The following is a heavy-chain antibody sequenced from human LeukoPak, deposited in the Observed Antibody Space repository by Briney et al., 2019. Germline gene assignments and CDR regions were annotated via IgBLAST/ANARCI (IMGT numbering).Heavy chain of an antibody. V-gene: IGHV1-2*02. D-gene: IGHD3-10*01. CDR1: GYTFTGYY. CDR3: ARGVYGSGSYYTYYYYYYMDV. Sequence: ASVKVSCKASGYTFTGYYMHWVRQAPGQGLEWMGWINPNSGGTNYAQKFQGRVTMTRDTSISTAYMELSRLRSDDTAVYYCARGVYGSGSYYTYYYYYYMDVWGKGTTVTISS. J-gene: IGHJ6*03. CDR2: INPNSGGT.